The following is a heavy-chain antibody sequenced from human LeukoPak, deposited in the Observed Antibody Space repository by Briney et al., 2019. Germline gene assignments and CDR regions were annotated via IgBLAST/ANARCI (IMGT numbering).Heavy chain of an antibody. D-gene: IGHD3-22*01. Sequence: ASVKVSCKVSGYTLTELSMHWVRQALGKGLEWMGGFDPEDGERTYAQKFQGRVTMTEDTSTDTAYMELSSLRSEDTAVYYCATEGRERDYYGSSGYAWWGQGTLVTVSS. CDR2: FDPEDGER. J-gene: IGHJ4*02. CDR1: GYTLTELS. V-gene: IGHV1-24*01. CDR3: ATEGRERDYYGSSGYAW.